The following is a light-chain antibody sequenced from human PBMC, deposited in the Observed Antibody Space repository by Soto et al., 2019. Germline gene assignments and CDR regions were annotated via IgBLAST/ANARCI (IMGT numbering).Light chain of an antibody. J-gene: IGKJ1*01. CDR2: KAS. CDR3: QQYDTYQGS. Sequence: DIQMTQSPSTLSASVGDRVTITCRASQSISSKLAWYQQKVGRAPKLLIYKASNLESGVPSRFSGSGSGTEFTLTISSLQPDDFAAYYCQQYDTYQGSFGQGTKVDI. CDR1: QSISSK. V-gene: IGKV1-5*03.